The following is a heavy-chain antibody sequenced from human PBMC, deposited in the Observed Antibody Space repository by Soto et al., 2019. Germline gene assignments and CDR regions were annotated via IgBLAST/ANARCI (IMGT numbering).Heavy chain of an antibody. CDR3: ATGPVAGAFDY. D-gene: IGHD6-19*01. Sequence: PWGSLRLSCSASGFTFSDYYMNWIRQAPGKGLEWVSYIGSSDTTIYHADSVKGRFTISRDNAKNSLYLQMSSLRAEDTALYYCATGPVAGAFDYWGQGTLVTVSS. CDR2: IGSSDTTI. CDR1: GFTFSDYY. J-gene: IGHJ4*02. V-gene: IGHV3-11*01.